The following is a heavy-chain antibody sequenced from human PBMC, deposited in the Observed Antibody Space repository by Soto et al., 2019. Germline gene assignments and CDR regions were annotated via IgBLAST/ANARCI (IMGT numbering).Heavy chain of an antibody. Sequence: SETLSLTCTVSGGSISSYYWSWIRQPPGKGLEWIGYIYYSGSTNYNPSLKSRVTISVDTSKNQFSLKLSSVTAADTAVYYCARGFTAMVSDYWGQGTLVTAPQ. CDR2: IYYSGST. V-gene: IGHV4-59*01. J-gene: IGHJ4*02. CDR3: ARGFTAMVSDY. CDR1: GGSISSYY. D-gene: IGHD5-18*01.